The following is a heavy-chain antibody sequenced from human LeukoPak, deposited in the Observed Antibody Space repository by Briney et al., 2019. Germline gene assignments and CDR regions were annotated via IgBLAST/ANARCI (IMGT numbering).Heavy chain of an antibody. Sequence: SETLSLTCAVSGGSFSGYYWSWIRQPPGKGLEWIGEINHSGSTNYNPSLKSRVTISVDTSKKQFSLKLSSVTAADTAVYYCARDTYYDFWSGYYLHYFDYWGQGTLVTVSS. J-gene: IGHJ4*02. V-gene: IGHV4-34*01. D-gene: IGHD3-3*01. CDR3: ARDTYYDFWSGYYLHYFDY. CDR2: INHSGST. CDR1: GGSFSGYY.